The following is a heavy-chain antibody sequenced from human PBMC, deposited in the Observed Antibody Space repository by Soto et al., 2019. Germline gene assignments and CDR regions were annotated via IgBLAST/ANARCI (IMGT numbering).Heavy chain of an antibody. J-gene: IGHJ4*02. CDR1: GYTFTGYY. D-gene: IGHD6-19*01. Sequence: QVQLVQSGAEVKKPGASVKVSCKASGYTFTGYYMHWVRQAPGQGLEWMGWINPNSGGTNYAQKFQGWVTMTRDTSFSTAYMEVSRLRSDDTAVYYCAREGDSSGWYGFDYWGQGTLVTVSS. CDR2: INPNSGGT. V-gene: IGHV1-2*04. CDR3: AREGDSSGWYGFDY.